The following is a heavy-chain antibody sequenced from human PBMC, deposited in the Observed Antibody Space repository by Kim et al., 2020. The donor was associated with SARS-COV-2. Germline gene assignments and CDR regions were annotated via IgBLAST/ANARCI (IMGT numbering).Heavy chain of an antibody. D-gene: IGHD5-12*01. J-gene: IGHJ6*02. CDR1: GYTFTSYG. V-gene: IGHV1-18*01. CDR3: ARKRGYSGYELTHEYGMDV. CDR2: ISAYNGNT. Sequence: ASVKVSCKASGYTFTSYGISWVRQAPGQGLEWMGWISAYNGNTNYAQKFQGRVTMTTDTSTSTAYMELRSLRSDDTAVYYCARKRGYSGYELTHEYGMDVWGQGTTVTVSS.